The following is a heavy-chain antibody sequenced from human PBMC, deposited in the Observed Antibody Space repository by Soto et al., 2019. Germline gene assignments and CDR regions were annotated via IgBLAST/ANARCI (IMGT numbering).Heavy chain of an antibody. J-gene: IGHJ6*02. D-gene: IGHD2-21*02. CDR3: ARRLYYYGMEV. V-gene: IGHV4-34*01. CDR1: GGSFSGYY. Sequence: SETLSLTCAVYGGSFSGYYWSWIRQPPGKGLEWIGEINHSGSTNYNPSLKSRVTISVDTSKNQFSLKLSSVTAADTAVYYCARRLYYYGMEVWGQGTTVTVSS. CDR2: INHSGST.